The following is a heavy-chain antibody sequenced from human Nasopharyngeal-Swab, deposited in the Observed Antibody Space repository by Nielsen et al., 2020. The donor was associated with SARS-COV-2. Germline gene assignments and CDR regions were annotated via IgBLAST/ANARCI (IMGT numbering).Heavy chain of an antibody. Sequence: GGSLRLSCAASGFTFSSFWMHWVRQVPGKGLVWISRISGDGSSTSYADSVKGRLTISRDNAKNALYLQINTLTGEDTAVYHCARGSGPHGSWDYWGQGTLVTVSS. J-gene: IGHJ4*02. V-gene: IGHV3-74*01. CDR2: ISGDGSST. CDR1: GFTFSSFW. D-gene: IGHD1-26*01. CDR3: ARGSGPHGSWDY.